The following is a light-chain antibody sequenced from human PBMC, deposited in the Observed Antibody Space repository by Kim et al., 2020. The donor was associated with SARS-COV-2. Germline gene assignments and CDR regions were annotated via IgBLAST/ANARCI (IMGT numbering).Light chain of an antibody. Sequence: GDRATLSCRASQTVSANYLAWYQQKRGQAPRLLFYGASSRATGTPDRMTGGGSGTDFTLTISRLEPEDFAVYYCQQYGDSPYTFGQGTKLEIK. CDR1: QTVSANY. CDR2: GAS. V-gene: IGKV3-20*01. CDR3: QQYGDSPYT. J-gene: IGKJ2*01.